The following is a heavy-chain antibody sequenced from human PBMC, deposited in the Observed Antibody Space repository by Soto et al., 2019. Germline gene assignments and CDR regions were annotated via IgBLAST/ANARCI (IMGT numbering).Heavy chain of an antibody. CDR1: GGTFSSYA. D-gene: IGHD3-16*01. V-gene: IGHV1-69*13. J-gene: IGHJ6*02. Sequence: SVKVSCKASGGTFSSYAISWVRQAPGQGLEWMGGTIPIFGTANYAQKFQGRVTITADESTSTAYMELSSLRSEDTAVYYCAREITDNYYYYGMDVWGQGTTVTVSS. CDR2: TIPIFGTA. CDR3: AREITDNYYYYGMDV.